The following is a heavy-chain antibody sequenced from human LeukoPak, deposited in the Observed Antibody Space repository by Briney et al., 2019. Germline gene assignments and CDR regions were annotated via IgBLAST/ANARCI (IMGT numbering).Heavy chain of an antibody. CDR1: GISIGSHY. Sequence: PETLSLTCNVSGISIGSHYWSWFRQSPGMGLEWIGCVYNSGTTTYHPSLTRRVSISVDPSANQYSLKMTSVTAADTAIYYCARDAFWGQGILVTVSS. CDR3: ARDAF. V-gene: IGHV4-59*11. J-gene: IGHJ4*02. CDR2: VYNSGTT.